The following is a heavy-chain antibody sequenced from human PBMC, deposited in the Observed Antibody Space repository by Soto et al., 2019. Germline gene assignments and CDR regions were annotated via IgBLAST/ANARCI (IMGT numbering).Heavy chain of an antibody. V-gene: IGHV4-31*01. CDR2: IYYSGST. J-gene: IGHJ5*02. Sequence: QVQLQESGPGLVKPSQTLSLTCTVSVASISSGGYYWSWIRQHPGEGLEWIGYIYYSGSTSYNPSLKSPVTISVDTPKNQLSLKLSSVTDADTAVYYCARASKYDTSGYPPWFAPWGQGTLVTVSS. D-gene: IGHD3-22*01. CDR3: ARASKYDTSGYPPWFAP. CDR1: VASISSGGYY.